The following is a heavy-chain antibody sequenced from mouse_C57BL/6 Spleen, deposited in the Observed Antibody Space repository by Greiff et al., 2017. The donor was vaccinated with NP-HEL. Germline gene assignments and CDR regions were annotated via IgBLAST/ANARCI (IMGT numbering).Heavy chain of an antibody. D-gene: IGHD2-4*01. CDR3: ARTYDYDGGYYAMDY. Sequence: VKLMESGPGLVQPSQSLSITCTVSGFSLTSYGVHWVRQSPGKGLEWLGVIWSGGSTDYNAAFISRLSISKDNSKSQVFFKMNSLQADDTAIYYCARTYDYDGGYYAMDYWGQGTSVTVSS. V-gene: IGHV2-2*01. CDR2: IWSGGST. CDR1: GFSLTSYG. J-gene: IGHJ4*01.